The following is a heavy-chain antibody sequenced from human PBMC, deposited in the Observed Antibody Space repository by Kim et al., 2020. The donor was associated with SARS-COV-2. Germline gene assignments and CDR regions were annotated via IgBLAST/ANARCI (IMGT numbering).Heavy chain of an antibody. D-gene: IGHD6-13*01. Sequence: NKNYADSVKGRFTISRDNSKNTLYLQMNSLRAEDTALYYCAREGNNYYGLDVWGQGTTVTVSS. V-gene: IGHV3-33*01. CDR2: NK. CDR3: AREGNNYYGLDV. J-gene: IGHJ6*02.